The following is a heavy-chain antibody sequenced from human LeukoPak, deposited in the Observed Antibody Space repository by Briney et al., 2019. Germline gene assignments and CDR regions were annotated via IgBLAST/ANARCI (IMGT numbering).Heavy chain of an antibody. CDR3: ARSIAARPDDY. J-gene: IGHJ4*02. Sequence: ASLKVSCKTSGYTFIGYFMYWVRQAPGQGLEWMGIINPSGGSTSYAQKFQGRVTMTRDMSTSTVYMELSSLRSEDTAVYYCARSIAARPDDYWGQGTLVTVSS. V-gene: IGHV1-46*01. CDR1: GYTFIGYF. D-gene: IGHD6-6*01. CDR2: INPSGGST.